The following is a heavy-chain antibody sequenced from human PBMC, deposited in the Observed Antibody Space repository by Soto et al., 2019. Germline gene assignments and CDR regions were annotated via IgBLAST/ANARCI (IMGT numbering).Heavy chain of an antibody. J-gene: IGHJ3*02. CDR3: ATTARRTYYYGSGSFDAFDI. Sequence: ASVKVSCKVSGYTFTDYYMHWVQQAPGKGLEWMGLVDPEDGETIYAEKFQGRVTITADTSTDTAYMELSSLRSEDTAVYYCATTARRTYYYGSGSFDAFDIWGQGTMVTV. V-gene: IGHV1-69-2*01. D-gene: IGHD3-10*01. CDR2: VDPEDGET. CDR1: GYTFTDYY.